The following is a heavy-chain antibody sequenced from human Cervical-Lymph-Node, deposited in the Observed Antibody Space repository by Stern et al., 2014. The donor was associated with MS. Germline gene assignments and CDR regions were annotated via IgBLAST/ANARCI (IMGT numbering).Heavy chain of an antibody. Sequence: VQLVESGAEVKKPGASVKVTCKTSENTFTGYYIHWVRQAPGQGLEWMGWINPNSGATNCAQRFQDRVSLTSDTSNSLAYMELDRLTSGDTAVYYCARISLGSGIDYWGQGSLVTVSS. J-gene: IGHJ4*02. CDR3: ARISLGSGIDY. D-gene: IGHD1-26*01. CDR2: INPNSGAT. CDR1: ENTFTGYY. V-gene: IGHV1-2*02.